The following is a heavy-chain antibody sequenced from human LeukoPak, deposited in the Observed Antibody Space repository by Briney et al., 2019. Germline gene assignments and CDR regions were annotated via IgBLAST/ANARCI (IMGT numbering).Heavy chain of an antibody. J-gene: IGHJ2*01. D-gene: IGHD2-21*01. CDR1: AFTFSTYW. Sequence: GGSLRLSCAASAFTFSTYWMNWVRQAPGKGLEGVANIKQDGSEKYYVDSVKGRFTLSRDSAKNSLYLQMNSLRAEDTAVYYCARAVWSNWYFDLWGRGTLVTVSS. CDR2: IKQDGSEK. V-gene: IGHV3-7*03. CDR3: ARAVWSNWYFDL.